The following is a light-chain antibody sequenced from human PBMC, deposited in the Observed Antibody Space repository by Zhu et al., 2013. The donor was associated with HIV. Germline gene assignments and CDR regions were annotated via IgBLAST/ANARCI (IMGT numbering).Light chain of an antibody. CDR2: GAS. V-gene: IGKV3-20*01. CDR3: QQSGGSPRYT. Sequence: ETVLTQSPGTLSLSPGERATLSCRASQSVSSNFLAWYQQKPGQAPRLLIYGASTRATGIPDRFSGSGSGTDFTLTISRLEPEDFALYYCQQSGGSPRYTFGQGTKLEIK. J-gene: IGKJ2*01. CDR1: QSVSSNF.